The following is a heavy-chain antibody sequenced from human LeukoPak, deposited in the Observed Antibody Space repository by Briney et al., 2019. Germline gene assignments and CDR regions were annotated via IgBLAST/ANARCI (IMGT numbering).Heavy chain of an antibody. Sequence: EASVTVSCKASGYTFTDYYMHWVRQAPGQGLEWMGWINPNSGGTNYAQKFQGRVTMTRDTSISTAYMELSRLRSDDTAVYYCAREKITMVPGYYYYYYYMDVWGKGTTVTISS. J-gene: IGHJ6*03. CDR3: AREKITMVPGYYYYYYYMDV. V-gene: IGHV1-2*02. D-gene: IGHD3-10*01. CDR1: GYTFTDYY. CDR2: INPNSGGT.